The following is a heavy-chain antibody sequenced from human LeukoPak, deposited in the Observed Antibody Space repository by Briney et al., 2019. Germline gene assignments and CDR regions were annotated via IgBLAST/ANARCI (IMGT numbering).Heavy chain of an antibody. J-gene: IGHJ3*02. CDR2: IYSGGST. D-gene: IGHD2-15*01. Sequence: GGSLRLSCAASGFTVSSNYKSWVRQAPGKGLEWVSVIYSGGSTYYADSVKGRFTISRDNSKNTLYLQMNSLRAEDTAVYYCASQVVVAATVAFDIWGQGTMVTVSS. V-gene: IGHV3-53*01. CDR3: ASQVVVAATVAFDI. CDR1: GFTVSSNY.